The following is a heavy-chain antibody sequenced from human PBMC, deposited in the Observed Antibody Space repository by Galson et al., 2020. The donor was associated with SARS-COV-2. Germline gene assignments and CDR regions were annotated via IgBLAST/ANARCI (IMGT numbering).Heavy chain of an antibody. CDR2: INPSGGST. CDR1: GYTFTSYY. J-gene: IGHJ6*02. D-gene: IGHD3-3*01. Sequence: ASVKVSCKASGYTFTSYYMHWVRQAPGQGLEWMGIINPSGGSTSYAQKFQGRVTMTRDTSTSTVYMELSSLRSEDTAVYYCAREAGEYYDFWSGYSGYYDYYGMDVWGQGTTVTVSS. CDR3: AREAGEYYDFWSGYSGYYDYYGMDV. V-gene: IGHV1-46*01.